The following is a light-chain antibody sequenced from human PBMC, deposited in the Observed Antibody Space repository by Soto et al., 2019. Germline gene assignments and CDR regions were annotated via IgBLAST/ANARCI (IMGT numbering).Light chain of an antibody. Sequence: QSALTQPASVSGSPGQSITISCTGTSSDIGGYNYVSWYQQHPGKAPKLMIYDVNNRPSGVSNRFSGSKSGNTASLTISGLQAEDEADYYCISSTTSSSLGLFGGGTKVTVL. J-gene: IGLJ2*01. CDR1: SSDIGGYNY. V-gene: IGLV2-14*01. CDR3: ISSTTSSSLGL. CDR2: DVN.